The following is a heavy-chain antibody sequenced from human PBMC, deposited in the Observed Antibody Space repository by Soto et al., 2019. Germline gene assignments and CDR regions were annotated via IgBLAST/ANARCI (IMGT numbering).Heavy chain of an antibody. CDR2: ISAYNGKT. V-gene: IGHV1-18*01. J-gene: IGHJ4*02. Sequence: QVQLVQSGAEVKKPGASVKVSCKASGYTFTSYGISWVRQAPGQGLEWMGWISAYNGKTNYAQKLQGRVTMTTDTSTSKAYMELRSLRSDDTAVYYCARTNYGDYGVYYFAYWGQGTLVTVSS. CDR3: ARTNYGDYGVYYFAY. D-gene: IGHD4-17*01. CDR1: GYTFTSYG.